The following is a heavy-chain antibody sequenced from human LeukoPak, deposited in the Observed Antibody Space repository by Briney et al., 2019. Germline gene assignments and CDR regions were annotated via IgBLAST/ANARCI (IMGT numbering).Heavy chain of an antibody. CDR1: GFTFSNYA. Sequence: GGSLRLSCVASGFTFSNYAMSWVRQAPEKGLDWVSVISGSAHKIRYADSVKGRFTISRDNPENTVYLQMNNLRAEDTALYYCAGRVTGYSSGYVYWGQGTLVTVSS. V-gene: IGHV3-23*01. J-gene: IGHJ4*02. D-gene: IGHD5-18*01. CDR3: AGRVTGYSSGYVY. CDR2: ISGSAHKI.